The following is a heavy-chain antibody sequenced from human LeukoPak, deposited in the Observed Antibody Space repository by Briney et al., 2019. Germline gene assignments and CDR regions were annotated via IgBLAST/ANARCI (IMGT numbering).Heavy chain of an antibody. V-gene: IGHV3-23*01. CDR3: VKSRRVGANQRGLFDY. D-gene: IGHD1-26*01. Sequence: GGSLRLSCAGSGFTFSNYAMTWVRQAPGKGLEWVSSVSGSGRNTFYPDSVEGRFTISRDNSKNTVYLQMSSLRADDTAVYYCVKSRRVGANQRGLFDYWAREHWSPSPQ. CDR1: GFTFSNYA. J-gene: IGHJ4*02. CDR2: VSGSGRNT.